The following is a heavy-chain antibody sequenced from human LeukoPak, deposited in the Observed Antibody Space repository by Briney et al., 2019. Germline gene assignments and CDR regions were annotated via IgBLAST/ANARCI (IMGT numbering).Heavy chain of an antibody. Sequence: GGSLRLSCAASGFTFSSYHMNWVRQAPEKGLEWVSYISSSSSTIYYADSVKGRFTISRDNAKNSLYLQMNSLRAEDTALYYCAKDIAYSSSWQDAFDIWGQGTMVTVSS. D-gene: IGHD6-13*01. CDR1: GFTFSSYH. CDR3: AKDIAYSSSWQDAFDI. CDR2: ISSSSSTI. V-gene: IGHV3-48*04. J-gene: IGHJ3*02.